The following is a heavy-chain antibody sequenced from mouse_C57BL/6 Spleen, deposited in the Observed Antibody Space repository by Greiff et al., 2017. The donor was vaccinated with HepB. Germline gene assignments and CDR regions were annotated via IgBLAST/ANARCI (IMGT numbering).Heavy chain of an antibody. CDR3: ASEQLRRSMDY. CDR2: IYPGDGDT. V-gene: IGHV1-82*01. CDR1: GYAFSSSW. Sequence: VQLKQSGPELVKPGASVKISCKASGYAFSSSWMNWVKQRPGKGLEWIGRIYPGDGDTNYNGKFKGKATLTADKSSSTAYMQLSSLTSEDSAVYFCASEQLRRSMDYWGQGTSVTVSS. J-gene: IGHJ4*01. D-gene: IGHD3-2*02.